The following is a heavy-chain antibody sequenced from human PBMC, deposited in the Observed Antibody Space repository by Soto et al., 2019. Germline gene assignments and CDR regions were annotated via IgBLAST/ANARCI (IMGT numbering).Heavy chain of an antibody. J-gene: IGHJ6*02. CDR2: INPSGGST. CDR1: GYTFTSSY. CDR3: ARDRPLGIAARPLNYYYYGMDV. D-gene: IGHD6-6*01. V-gene: IGHV1-46*01. Sequence: VASVKVSCKASGYTFTSSYMHWVRQAPGQGLEWMGIINPSGGSTSYAQKFQGRVTMTRDTSTSTVYMELSSLRSEDTAVYYCARDRPLGIAARPLNYYYYGMDVWGQGTTVTVSS.